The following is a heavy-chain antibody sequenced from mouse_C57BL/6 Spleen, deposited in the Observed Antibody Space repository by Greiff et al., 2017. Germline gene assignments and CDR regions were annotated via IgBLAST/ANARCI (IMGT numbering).Heavy chain of an antibody. CDR3: ARDDYDDAMDY. Sequence: EVKLVESGGGLVKPGGSLKLSCAASGFTFSDYGMHWVRQAPEKGLEWVAYISSGSSTIYYADTVKGRFTISRDNAKNTLFLQMTSLRSEDTAMYYCARDDYDDAMDYWGQGTSGTVSS. V-gene: IGHV5-17*01. CDR1: GFTFSDYG. CDR2: ISSGSSTI. J-gene: IGHJ4*01. D-gene: IGHD2-4*01.